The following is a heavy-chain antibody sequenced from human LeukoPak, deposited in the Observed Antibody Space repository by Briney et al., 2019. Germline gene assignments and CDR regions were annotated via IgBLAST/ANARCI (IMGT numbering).Heavy chain of an antibody. D-gene: IGHD6-13*01. J-gene: IGHJ4*02. V-gene: IGHV3-30*03. CDR2: ISNDGSNR. CDR3: ARAAAVDEQLVIDY. Sequence: PAGSLRLSCAASRFTFSSYGIHWVRQAPGKGLERVAVISNDGSNRYYADSVKGRFTISRDNSKNTLYLQMNSLKVEDPAVYYCARAAAVDEQLVIDYWGQGALVTVSS. CDR1: RFTFSSYG.